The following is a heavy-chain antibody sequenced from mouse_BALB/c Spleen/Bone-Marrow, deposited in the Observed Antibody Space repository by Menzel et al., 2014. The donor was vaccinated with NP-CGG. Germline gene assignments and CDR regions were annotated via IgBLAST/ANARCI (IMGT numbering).Heavy chain of an antibody. J-gene: IGHJ2*01. CDR1: GYTFTNYW. D-gene: IGHD2-1*01. Sequence: QVQLQQSGAELVKPGASVKLSCKTSGYTFTNYWIQWVKQRPGQGLGWIGEIFPGIGTTYYNEKFKGKATLTIDTSSSTAYMQLSSLTSEDSAVYFCARGGNYGYWGQGTTLTVS. CDR2: IFPGIGTT. V-gene: IGHV1S132*01. CDR3: ARGGNYGY.